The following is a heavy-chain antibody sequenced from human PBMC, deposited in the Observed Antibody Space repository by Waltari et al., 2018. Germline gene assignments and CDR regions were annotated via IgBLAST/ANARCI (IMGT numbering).Heavy chain of an antibody. CDR3: ARAPGGDFDY. D-gene: IGHD3-16*01. Sequence: QVQLVESGGGVVQPGRSLRLSCAASGFTFSSYAMHWVRQAPGKGLEWVAVISYDGSNKYYADSVKGRFTISRDNSKNTLYLQMNSLRAEDTAVYYCARAPGGDFDYWGQGTLVTVSS. CDR2: ISYDGSNK. V-gene: IGHV3-30*01. J-gene: IGHJ4*02. CDR1: GFTFSSYA.